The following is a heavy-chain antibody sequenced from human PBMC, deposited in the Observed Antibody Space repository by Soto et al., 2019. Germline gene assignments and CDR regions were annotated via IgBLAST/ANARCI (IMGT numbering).Heavy chain of an antibody. J-gene: IGHJ6*02. CDR2: VDPSDSYT. CDR3: ASTRDYYYGMDV. Sequence: GESLKISCKGSGYSFTSYWISWVRQMPGKGLEWMGRVDPSDSYTNCSPSFQGHVTISADKSISTAYLQWSSLKASDTAMYYCASTRDYYYGMDVWGQGTTVTVSS. CDR1: GYSFTSYW. V-gene: IGHV5-10-1*01.